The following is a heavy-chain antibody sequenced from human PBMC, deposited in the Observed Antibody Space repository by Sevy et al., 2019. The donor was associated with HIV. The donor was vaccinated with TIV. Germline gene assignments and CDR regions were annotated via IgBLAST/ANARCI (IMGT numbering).Heavy chain of an antibody. CDR1: GFRFNIYE. CDR2: ISSSGSPI. CDR3: VRRRAMIIYD. J-gene: IGHJ4*02. V-gene: IGHV3-48*03. Sequence: GGCLRLSCAASGFRFNIYEMNCVRQAPGKGLEWVSYISSSGSPIYYADSVKGRFTISRDNAKSSLYLQMISLRAEDTAFYYCVRRRAMIIYDWGQGTLVTVSS. D-gene: IGHD5-12*01.